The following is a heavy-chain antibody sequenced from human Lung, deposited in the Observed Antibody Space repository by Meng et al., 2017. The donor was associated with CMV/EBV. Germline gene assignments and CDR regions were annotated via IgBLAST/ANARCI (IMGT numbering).Heavy chain of an antibody. J-gene: IGHJ6*02. CDR2: INQDGNEE. CDR1: GFTFSSYW. CDR3: ARDGTLSPYYYYYGMDV. Sequence: SCAASGFTFSSYWMSWVRQAPGKGLEWVANINQDGNEEYYVDSLKGRFTISRDNAKNSLYLQMTSLRAEDTAVYYCARDGTLSPYYYYYGMDVWXQGPTVTVSS. V-gene: IGHV3-7*01.